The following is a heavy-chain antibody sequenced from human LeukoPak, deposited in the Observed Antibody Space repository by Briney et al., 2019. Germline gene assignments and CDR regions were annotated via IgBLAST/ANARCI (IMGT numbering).Heavy chain of an antibody. J-gene: IGHJ4*02. D-gene: IGHD6-13*01. Sequence: GGSLRLSCAASGFTFDDYAMHWVRQAPGKGLEWVSGISWNSGSIGYADSVNGRFTISRDNAKNSLYLQMNSLRAEDTALYYCAKDMSSQYSSSWYFDYWGQGTLVTVSS. V-gene: IGHV3-9*01. CDR2: ISWNSGSI. CDR3: AKDMSSQYSSSWYFDY. CDR1: GFTFDDYA.